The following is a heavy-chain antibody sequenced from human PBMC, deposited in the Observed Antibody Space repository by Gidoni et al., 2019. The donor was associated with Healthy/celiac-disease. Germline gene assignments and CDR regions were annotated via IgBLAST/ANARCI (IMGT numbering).Heavy chain of an antibody. CDR1: GFHFSSSA. CDR3: ARDLGTIFGVVKYYFDY. J-gene: IGHJ4*02. CDR2: ISYDGSNK. Sequence: QVQLVESGGGVVQPGWSLRLSCAASGFHFSSSAMHWGRQGPGKGLEWVAVISYDGSNKYYADSVKGRFTISRDNSKNTLYLQMNSLRAEDTAVYYCARDLGTIFGVVKYYFDYWGQGTLVTVSS. V-gene: IGHV3-30-3*01. D-gene: IGHD3-3*01.